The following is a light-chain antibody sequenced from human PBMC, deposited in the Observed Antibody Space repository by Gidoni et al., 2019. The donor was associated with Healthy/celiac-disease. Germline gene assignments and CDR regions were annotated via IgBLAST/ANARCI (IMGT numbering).Light chain of an antibody. CDR3: SSYAGSNNYV. J-gene: IGLJ1*01. Sequence: QSALTQPPSASGSPGPSVTISCTGTSSDVGGYNYVSWYQQHPGKAPKLMIYEVSKRPSGVADRFSGSKSGNTASLTVSGLQAEDEADYYCSSYAGSNNYVFGTGTKVTVL. V-gene: IGLV2-8*01. CDR1: SSDVGGYNY. CDR2: EVS.